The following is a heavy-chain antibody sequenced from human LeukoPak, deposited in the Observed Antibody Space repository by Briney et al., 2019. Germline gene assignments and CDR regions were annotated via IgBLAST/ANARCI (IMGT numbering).Heavy chain of an antibody. V-gene: IGHV3-7*03. D-gene: IGHD3-10*01. Sequence: GGSLRLSCVVSGFNITSTFMSWVRQAPGKGLEWVANIKQGGREEKYVGSVKGRFAISRDDAKSTLYLQMDSLSGDDTAVYYCARDNGGWFDSWGRGTLVTVSS. CDR1: GFNITSTF. CDR2: IKQGGREE. J-gene: IGHJ5*01. CDR3: ARDNGGWFDS.